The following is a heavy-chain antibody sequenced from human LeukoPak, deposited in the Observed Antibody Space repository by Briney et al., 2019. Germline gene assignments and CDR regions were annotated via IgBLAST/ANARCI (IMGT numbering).Heavy chain of an antibody. D-gene: IGHD3-3*01. Sequence: APVKVSCKASGYTFTGYYMPWVRQAPGQGLEWMGWINPNSGGTNYAQKIPGRVTMTRDTSISTAYMELSRLRSDDTAVYYCASGSGYPTWAGYYYYMDVWGKGTTVTVSS. V-gene: IGHV1-2*02. CDR1: GYTFTGYY. J-gene: IGHJ6*03. CDR3: ASGSGYPTWAGYYYYMDV. CDR2: INPNSGGT.